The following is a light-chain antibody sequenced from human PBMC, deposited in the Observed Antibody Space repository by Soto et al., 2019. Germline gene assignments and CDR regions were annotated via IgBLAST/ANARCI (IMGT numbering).Light chain of an antibody. V-gene: IGKV1-5*03. CDR1: QSISIW. Sequence: DIQMTQSPSTLSASVGDRVTITCRASQSISIWLAWYQQKPGKAPKLLIYKASSLESGVPSRFSGSGSGTEFTLTISSLQPDDFATFYCQQYNSSPWTFGQGTKVVIK. CDR2: KAS. CDR3: QQYNSSPWT. J-gene: IGKJ1*01.